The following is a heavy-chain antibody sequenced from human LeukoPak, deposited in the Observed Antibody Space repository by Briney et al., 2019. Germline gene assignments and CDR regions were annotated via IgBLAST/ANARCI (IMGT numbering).Heavy chain of an antibody. CDR2: ISGSGGST. Sequence: PGGSLRLSCAASGFTFSSYGMHWVRQAPGKGLEWVSVISGSGGSTSYADSVKGRFTISRDNSMNTLYLQMNSLRAEDTAVYYCAKDDRIQTRRYSYNYWGQGTLVTVSS. CDR3: AKDDRIQTRRYSYNY. J-gene: IGHJ4*02. V-gene: IGHV3-23*01. CDR1: GFTFSSYG. D-gene: IGHD5-18*01.